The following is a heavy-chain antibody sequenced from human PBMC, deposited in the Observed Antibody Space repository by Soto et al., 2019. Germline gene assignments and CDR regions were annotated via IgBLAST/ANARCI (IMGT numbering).Heavy chain of an antibody. CDR1: GFTFSSYA. J-gene: IGHJ4*02. CDR3: AKRSKMIWGSYPSDGDYFDY. V-gene: IGHV3-23*01. CDR2: ISGSGGST. Sequence: GGSLRLSCAASGFTFSSYAMSWVRQAPGKGLEWVSAISGSGGSTYYADSVKGRFTISRDNSKNTLYLQMNSLRAEDTAVYYCAKRSKMIWGSYPSDGDYFDYWGQGTLVTVSS. D-gene: IGHD3-16*02.